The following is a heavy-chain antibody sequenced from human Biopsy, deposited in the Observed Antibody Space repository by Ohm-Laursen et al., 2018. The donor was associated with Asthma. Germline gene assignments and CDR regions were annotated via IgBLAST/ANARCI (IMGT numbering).Heavy chain of an antibody. V-gene: IGHV4-39*01. J-gene: IGHJ4*02. CDR1: GASIRGSGSY. CDR2: THYSGST. CDR3: ASPVNRAFGGYEWAAVFDY. D-gene: IGHD5-12*01. Sequence: SDTLSLTCTVSGASIRGSGSYWAWIRQAPGKGPEWIGTTHYSGSTFYKPSLRGRVTMSLDTSTNQFSLRLRSGTATDTAVYYCASPVNRAFGGYEWAAVFDYWGQGILVTVSS.